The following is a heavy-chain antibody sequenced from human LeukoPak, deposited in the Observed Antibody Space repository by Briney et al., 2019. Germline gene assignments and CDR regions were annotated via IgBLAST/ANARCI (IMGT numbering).Heavy chain of an antibody. D-gene: IGHD4-4*01. CDR3: ARAYSNYPYYYYYGMDV. J-gene: IGHJ6*02. V-gene: IGHV3-21*01. CDR1: GFTFSSYS. CDR2: ISSSSSYI. Sequence: GGSLRLSCAASGFTFSSYSMNWVRQAPGKGLEWVSSISSSSSYIYYADSVKGRFTISRDNAKKSLYLQMNRLRAEDTAVYYCARAYSNYPYYYYYGMDVWGQGTTVTVSS.